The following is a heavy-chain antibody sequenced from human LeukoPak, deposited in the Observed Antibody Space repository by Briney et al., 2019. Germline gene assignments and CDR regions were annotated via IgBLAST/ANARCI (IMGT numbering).Heavy chain of an antibody. CDR3: ASMTTVTAGGMDV. CDR1: GGSFSGYY. D-gene: IGHD4-17*01. V-gene: IGHV4-34*01. J-gene: IGHJ6*02. CDR2: INHSGST. Sequence: PSETLSLTCAVYGGSFSGYYWSWIRQPPGKGLEWIGEINHSGSTNYNPSLKSRVTISVDTSKNQFSLKLSSVTAADTAVYYCASMTTVTAGGMDVWGQGTTVTVSS.